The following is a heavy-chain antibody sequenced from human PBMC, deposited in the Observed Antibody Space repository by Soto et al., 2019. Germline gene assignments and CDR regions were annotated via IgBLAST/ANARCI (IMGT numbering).Heavy chain of an antibody. Sequence: ASVKVCCKASGYTFTSYGISWVRQAPGQGLEWMGWISAYNGNTNYAQKLQGRVTMTTDTSTSTAYMELRSLRSDDTAVYYCAIDFCTGYYKGGCAFRGQGNLVTVSS. J-gene: IGHJ4*02. CDR2: ISAYNGNT. D-gene: IGHD3-22*01. V-gene: IGHV1-18*04. CDR3: AIDFCTGYYKGGCAF. CDR1: GYTFTSYG.